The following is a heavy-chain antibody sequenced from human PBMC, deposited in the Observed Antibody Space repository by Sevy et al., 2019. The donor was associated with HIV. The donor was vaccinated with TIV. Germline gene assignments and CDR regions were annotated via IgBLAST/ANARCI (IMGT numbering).Heavy chain of an antibody. CDR2: TYYRSKWYN. Sequence: SQTLSLTCAISGDSVSSNSAAWNWIRQSPSRGLEWLGRTYYRSKWYNDYAVSVKSRITINPDTSKNQFSLQLNSVTPEDTAVYYCARDRGSSSNYYYNYGMDVWGQGTTVTVSS. V-gene: IGHV6-1*01. J-gene: IGHJ6*02. CDR3: ARDRGSSSNYYYNYGMDV. D-gene: IGHD6-6*01. CDR1: GDSVSSNSAA.